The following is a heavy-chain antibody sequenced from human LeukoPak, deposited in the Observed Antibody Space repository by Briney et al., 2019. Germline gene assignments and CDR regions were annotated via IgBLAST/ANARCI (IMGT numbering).Heavy chain of an antibody. J-gene: IGHJ5*02. D-gene: IGHD3-16*02. CDR2: ISAYNGNT. V-gene: IGHV1-18*04. Sequence: GASVKVSCKASGYTFTSYYMHWVRQAPGQGLEWMGWISAYNGNTNYAQKLQGRVTMTTDTSTSTAYMELRSLRSDDTAVYYCARAPGTYYDYVWGSYRISPWGQGTLVTVSS. CDR3: ARAPGTYYDYVWGSYRISP. CDR1: GYTFTSYY.